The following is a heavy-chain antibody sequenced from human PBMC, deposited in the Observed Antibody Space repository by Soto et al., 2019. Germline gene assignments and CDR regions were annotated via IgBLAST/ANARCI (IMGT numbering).Heavy chain of an antibody. J-gene: IGHJ6*03. V-gene: IGHV3-9*01. Sequence: EVQLVESGGGLVQPGRSLRLSCAASGFTFDDYAMHWVRQVPGKGLEWVSGISWNSGNIGYADSVKGRFTISRDNAKNSLYLQMNSLRVEDTALYYCAKDTYSISPFYMNVWGKGTTVTVSS. CDR1: GFTFDDYA. CDR2: ISWNSGNI. CDR3: AKDTYSISPFYMNV. D-gene: IGHD6-6*01.